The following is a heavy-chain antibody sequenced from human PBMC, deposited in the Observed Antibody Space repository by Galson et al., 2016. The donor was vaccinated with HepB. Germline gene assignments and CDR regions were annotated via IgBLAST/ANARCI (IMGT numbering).Heavy chain of an antibody. V-gene: IGHV5-51*01. J-gene: IGHJ3*01. CDR3: ARHGGVGDLTNELDV. D-gene: IGHD3-16*01. Sequence: QSGAEVKKPGESLKISCQASEYRFIGHWIAWVRQMPGKGLEWMGVIYPADSDARYSPSFQGQVTFSVDKSINTAYLQWTSVKASDAATYYCARHGGVGDLTNELDVWGQGTLVTVSS. CDR1: EYRFIGHW. CDR2: IYPADSDA.